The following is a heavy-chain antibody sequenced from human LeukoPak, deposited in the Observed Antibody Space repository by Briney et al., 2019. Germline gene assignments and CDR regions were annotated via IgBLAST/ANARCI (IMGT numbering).Heavy chain of an antibody. V-gene: IGHV4-59*01. D-gene: IGHD3-16*01. CDR1: GGSFSSYF. Sequence: SETLSLTCTVSGGSFSSYFWSWIRQPPGKGLEWIGYVYYSGSTNYNPSPKSRVTISVDTSKNQFSLKLSSVTAADTAVYYCARVLDLSKRGLDAFDIWGQGTMVTVSS. CDR3: ARVLDLSKRGLDAFDI. J-gene: IGHJ3*02. CDR2: VYYSGST.